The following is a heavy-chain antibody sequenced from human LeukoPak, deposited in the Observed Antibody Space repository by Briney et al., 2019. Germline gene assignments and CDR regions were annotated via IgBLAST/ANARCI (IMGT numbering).Heavy chain of an antibody. Sequence: PGWSLRLSCAASGYTFSSYWMTWVHQAPGKGLEWVANIKQDGSEKYYVDSVKGRFTIFRDNAKNSLYLQMNSLRGEDTALYYCARVLDSSSSRYQAFPYWGQGTLVTVS. CDR3: ARVLDSSSSRYQAFPY. CDR2: IKQDGSEK. J-gene: IGHJ4*02. D-gene: IGHD2-15*01. CDR1: GYTFSSYW. V-gene: IGHV3-7*01.